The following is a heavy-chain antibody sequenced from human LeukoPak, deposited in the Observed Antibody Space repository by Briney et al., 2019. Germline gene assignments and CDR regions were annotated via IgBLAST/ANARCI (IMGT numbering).Heavy chain of an antibody. CDR1: GGSISSYY. CDR2: IYTSGST. D-gene: IGHD3-22*01. Sequence: SETLSLTCTVSGGSISSYYWSWIRQPAGKGLEWIGRIYTSGSTNYNPSLKSRVTMSVDTSKNQFSLKLSSVTVADTAVYYCALNYYDSSGYYPPDYWGQGTLVTVSS. CDR3: ALNYYDSSGYYPPDY. J-gene: IGHJ4*02. V-gene: IGHV4-4*07.